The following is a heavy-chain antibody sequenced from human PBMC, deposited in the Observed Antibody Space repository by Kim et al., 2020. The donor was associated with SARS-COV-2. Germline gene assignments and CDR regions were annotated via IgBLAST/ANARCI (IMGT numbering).Heavy chain of an antibody. D-gene: IGHD3-10*01. CDR3: AKDLLYVPGRGYFDS. V-gene: IGHV3-23*01. J-gene: IGHJ4*02. Sequence: ADSVRGRFTQSRDNSKNTLFLQRDSLRVDDTAVYYCAKDLLYVPGRGYFDSWGQGVLVTVSS.